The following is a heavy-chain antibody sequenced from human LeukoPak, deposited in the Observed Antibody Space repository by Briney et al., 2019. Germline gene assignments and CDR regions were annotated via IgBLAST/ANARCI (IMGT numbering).Heavy chain of an antibody. V-gene: IGHV3-21*01. CDR2: ISSSSSYI. Sequence: GGSLRLSCAASGFTFSSYSMNWVRQAPGKGLEWVSSISSSSSYIYYADSVKGRFTISRDNAKNSLYLQMNSLRAEDTAVYYCARSPRDYGDYAKDYWGQGTLVTVSS. J-gene: IGHJ4*02. D-gene: IGHD4-17*01. CDR3: ARSPRDYGDYAKDY. CDR1: GFTFSSYS.